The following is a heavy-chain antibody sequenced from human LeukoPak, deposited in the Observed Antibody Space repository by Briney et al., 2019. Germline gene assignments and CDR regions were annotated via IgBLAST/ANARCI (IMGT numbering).Heavy chain of an antibody. CDR1: GFTFSSYG. CDR2: IWYVGSTK. V-gene: IGHV3-33*01. CDR3: SRDRLRWGLAVAGFDY. D-gene: IGHD6-19*01. Sequence: GGSLRLSCAASGFTFSSYGMHWVRQAPGKGLEWVAVIWYVGSTKYYADSVKGRFTISRDNSKNTLYLQMNSLRAEATAVYYCSRDRLRWGLAVAGFDYWGQGTLVTVSS. J-gene: IGHJ4*02.